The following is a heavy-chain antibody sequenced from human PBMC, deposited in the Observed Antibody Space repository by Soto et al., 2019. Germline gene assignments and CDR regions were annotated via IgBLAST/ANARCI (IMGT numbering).Heavy chain of an antibody. J-gene: IGHJ4*02. CDR2: ISYDGSNK. V-gene: IGHV3-30-3*01. CDR3: ARVKVDYYDSSGYYDY. D-gene: IGHD3-22*01. Sequence: PGGSLRLSCAASGFTFSSYAMHWVRQAPGKGLEWVAVISYDGSNKYYADSVKGRFTISRDNSKNTLYLQMNSLRAEDTAVYYCARVKVDYYDSSGYYDYWGQGTLVTVSS. CDR1: GFTFSSYA.